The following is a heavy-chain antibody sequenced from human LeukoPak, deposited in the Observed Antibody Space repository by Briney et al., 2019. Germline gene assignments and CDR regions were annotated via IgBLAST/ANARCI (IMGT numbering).Heavy chain of an antibody. V-gene: IGHV3-33*01. CDR2: IWYDGSNK. D-gene: IGHD6-19*01. J-gene: IGHJ6*02. Sequence: GRSLRLSCAASGFTFSSYGMHWVRQAPGKGLEWVAVIWYDGSNKYYADSVKGRFTISRDNSKNTLYLQMNSLRAEDTAVYYCARKAGAADPYYYYYYGMDVWGQGTTVTVSS. CDR1: GFTFSSYG. CDR3: ARKAGAADPYYYYYYGMDV.